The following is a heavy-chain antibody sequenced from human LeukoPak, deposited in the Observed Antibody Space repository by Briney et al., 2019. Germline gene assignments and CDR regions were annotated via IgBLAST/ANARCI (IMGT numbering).Heavy chain of an antibody. CDR3: ARDDHRITIFGVVRGHPYYYYGMDV. Sequence: GGSLRLSCAASGFTFSSYAMGWIRQAPGKGLEWVSGMSGNGDSTYYADSVKGRFTVSRDNSKNTLYLQMNSLRAEDTAVYYCARDDHRITIFGVVRGHPYYYYGMDVWGQGTTVTVSS. CDR2: MSGNGDST. V-gene: IGHV3-23*01. D-gene: IGHD3-3*01. CDR1: GFTFSSYA. J-gene: IGHJ6*02.